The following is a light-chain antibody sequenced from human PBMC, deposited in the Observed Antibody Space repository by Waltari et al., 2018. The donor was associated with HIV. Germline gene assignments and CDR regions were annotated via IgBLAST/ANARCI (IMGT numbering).Light chain of an antibody. CDR3: AAWDASLSGNWV. V-gene: IGLV1-47*01. CDR1: SSTIGRNY. J-gene: IGLJ3*02. Sequence: QSVLTQPPSASGTPGQRVTISCSGSSSTIGRNYVYWYQQLPGTTPKLRIYRNNQRPSGVPDRFSGSKAGTSASLAISGLRSEDEADYYCAAWDASLSGNWVFGGGTKLTVL. CDR2: RNN.